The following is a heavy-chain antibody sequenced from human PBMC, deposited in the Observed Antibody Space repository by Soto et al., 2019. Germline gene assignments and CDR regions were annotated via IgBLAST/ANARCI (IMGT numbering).Heavy chain of an antibody. CDR2: IFYSGST. CDR1: GGSISSGGYS. Sequence: TSETLSLTCAVSGGSISSGGYSWGWIRQPPGKGLEWIGTIFYSGSTYYNPSLKSRVTISVDTSKNQFSLKLTSVTAADTALYYCARRYGWLYFDYWGQGSLVTAPQ. V-gene: IGHV4-39*01. D-gene: IGHD3-10*01. J-gene: IGHJ4*02. CDR3: ARRYGWLYFDY.